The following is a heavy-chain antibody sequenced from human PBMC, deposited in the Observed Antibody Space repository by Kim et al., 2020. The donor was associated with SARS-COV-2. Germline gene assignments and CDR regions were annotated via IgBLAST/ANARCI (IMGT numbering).Heavy chain of an antibody. CDR2: TYYRSKWYN. D-gene: IGHD2-2*01. Sequence: SQTLSLTCAISGDSVSSNSAAWNWIRQSSSRGLEWLGRTYYRSKWYNDYAVSVKSRITINPDTSKNQFSLQLNSVTPEDTAVYYCARTYCSSTCYYYGMDVWGQGTTVTVSS. CDR1: GDSVSSNSAA. J-gene: IGHJ6*02. V-gene: IGHV6-1*01. CDR3: ARTYCSSTCYYYGMDV.